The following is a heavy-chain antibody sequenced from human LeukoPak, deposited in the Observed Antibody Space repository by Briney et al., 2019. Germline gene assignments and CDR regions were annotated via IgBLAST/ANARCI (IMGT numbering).Heavy chain of an antibody. J-gene: IGHJ4*02. CDR3: AIFYSSGWYDFDY. V-gene: IGHV5-51*01. Sequence: GESLKISCKGSGYSFTTYWIGWVRQMPGKGLEWMGIIYPGDSDTRYTPSFQGQVTISADKSISTAYLQWSSLKASDTAMYYCAIFYSSGWYDFDYWGQGTLVTVSS. D-gene: IGHD6-19*01. CDR1: GYSFTTYW. CDR2: IYPGDSDT.